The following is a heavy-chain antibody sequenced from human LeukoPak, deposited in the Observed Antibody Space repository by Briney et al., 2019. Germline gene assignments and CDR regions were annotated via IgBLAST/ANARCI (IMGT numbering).Heavy chain of an antibody. Sequence: GSLRLSCAASGFPFNSYAMSWVRQAPGKGLEWVSAISGSGGRTYYEDSGKGRFNISRDNSKNTLYLQMNSLRAEDTAVYYCAKCPYGAYFDWFDPWGQGTLVTVSS. CDR3: AKCPYGAYFDWFDP. CDR1: GFPFNSYA. V-gene: IGHV3-23*01. J-gene: IGHJ5*02. CDR2: ISGSGGRT. D-gene: IGHD4-17*01.